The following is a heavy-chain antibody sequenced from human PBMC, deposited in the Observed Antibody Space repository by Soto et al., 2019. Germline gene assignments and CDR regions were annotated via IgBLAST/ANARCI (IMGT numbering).Heavy chain of an antibody. CDR2: INAGNGNT. CDR3: ARDIKYYYGSGSYYITPGFLDY. D-gene: IGHD3-10*01. CDR1: GYTFTSYA. Sequence: ASVKVSCKASGYTFTSYAMHWVRQAPGQRLEWMGWINAGNGNTKYSQKFQGRVTITRDTSASTAYMELSSLRSEDTAVYYCARDIKYYYGSGSYYITPGFLDYWGQGTLVTVSS. V-gene: IGHV1-3*01. J-gene: IGHJ4*02.